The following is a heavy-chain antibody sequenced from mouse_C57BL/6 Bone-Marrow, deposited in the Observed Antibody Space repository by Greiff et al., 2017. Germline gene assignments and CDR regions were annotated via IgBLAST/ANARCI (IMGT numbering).Heavy chain of an antibody. J-gene: IGHJ2*01. D-gene: IGHD1-1*01. CDR3: AREVTTVGYFDY. Sequence: VQLQQSGAELARPGASVKLSCKASGYTFTSYGISWVKQRTGQGLEWIGEIYPRSGNTYYNEKFKGKATLTADKSSSTAYMALRSLTSEDSAVYFFAREVTTVGYFDYWGQGTTLTVSS. CDR1: GYTFTSYG. V-gene: IGHV1-81*01. CDR2: IYPRSGNT.